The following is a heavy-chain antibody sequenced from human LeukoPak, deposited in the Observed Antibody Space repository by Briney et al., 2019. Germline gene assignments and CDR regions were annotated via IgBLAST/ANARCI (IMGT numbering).Heavy chain of an antibody. CDR1: GFTFSRYD. J-gene: IGHJ4*02. V-gene: IGHV3-13*01. CDR2: ISTAGDT. Sequence: PGGSLRLSCAASGFTFSRYDMHWVRKGTRKGLEWVSAISTAGDTYYPGSVKGRFTISRENAKNSLYLQMDSLRAGDTAVYYCAKKKGVGYYPFDYWGQGTLVTVSS. D-gene: IGHD3-3*01. CDR3: AKKKGVGYYPFDY.